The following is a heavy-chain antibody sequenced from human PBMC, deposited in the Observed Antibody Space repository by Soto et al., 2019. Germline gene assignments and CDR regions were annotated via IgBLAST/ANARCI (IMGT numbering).Heavy chain of an antibody. CDR3: AKPQYCSGGSCYGWGDAFDI. Sequence: EVQLLESGGGLVQPGGSLRLSCAASRFTFSNYAMNWVRQAPGKGLAWVSAISDSSGRTYYADSVKGRFTVSRDNSKNTLYLQMNSLRAEDTAVYYCAKPQYCSGGSCYGWGDAFDIWGQGTMVTVSS. D-gene: IGHD2-15*01. CDR2: ISDSSGRT. CDR1: RFTFSNYA. V-gene: IGHV3-23*01. J-gene: IGHJ3*02.